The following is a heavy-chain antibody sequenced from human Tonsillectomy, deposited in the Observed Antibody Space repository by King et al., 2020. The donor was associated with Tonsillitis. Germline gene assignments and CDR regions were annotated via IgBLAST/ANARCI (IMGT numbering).Heavy chain of an antibody. Sequence: VQLVESGGGLVQPGGSLRLSCAASGFTFSSYDMHLVRQATGKGLEWVSSIGTVGDTYYPGSVKGRFTISRENAKNSLYLQMNSLRAGDTAVYFLARVAHYYDSSGYSDAFDIWGQGTMVTVSS. CDR1: GFTFSSYD. CDR2: IGTVGDT. J-gene: IGHJ3*02. CDR3: ARVAHYYDSSGYSDAFDI. D-gene: IGHD3-22*01. V-gene: IGHV3-13*04.